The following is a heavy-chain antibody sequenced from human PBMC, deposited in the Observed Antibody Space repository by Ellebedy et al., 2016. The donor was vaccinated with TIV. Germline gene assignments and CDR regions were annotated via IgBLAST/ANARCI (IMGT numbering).Heavy chain of an antibody. V-gene: IGHV3-69-1*01. Sequence: GESLKISCAASGFTFSDYYMNWIRQAPGKGLEWVSYISSSYIYYADSLKGRFTISRDNAKNSLYLQMNSLRAEDTAVYYCASLRGYSYGYIDYWGQGTLVTVSS. D-gene: IGHD5-18*01. CDR3: ASLRGYSYGYIDY. CDR2: ISSSYI. J-gene: IGHJ4*02. CDR1: GFTFSDYY.